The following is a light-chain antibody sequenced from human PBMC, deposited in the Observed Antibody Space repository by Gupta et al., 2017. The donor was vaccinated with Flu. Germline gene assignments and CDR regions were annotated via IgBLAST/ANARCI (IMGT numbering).Light chain of an antibody. CDR1: QSDSSSY. J-gene: IGKJ2*01. CDR2: AAS. CDR3: QQYGSSPRT. V-gene: IGKV3-20*01. Sequence: EIVLTQSPGTLSLSPGERATLSCRASQSDSSSYLAWYQQKPGQAPRLLIYAASSRATGIPDRFSGSGSGTDFTLSISRLEPEDSAVYYCQQYGSSPRTFGQGTKLEIK.